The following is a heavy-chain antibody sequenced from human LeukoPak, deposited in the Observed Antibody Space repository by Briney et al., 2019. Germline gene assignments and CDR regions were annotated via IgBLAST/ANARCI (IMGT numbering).Heavy chain of an antibody. V-gene: IGHV3-33*01. CDR2: IWYDGSNK. CDR1: GFTFSSYG. CDR3: ARDSDYGGNSVYAFDI. D-gene: IGHD4-23*01. Sequence: PGRSLRLSCAASGFTFSSYGMHWVHQAPGKGLEWVAVIWYDGSNKYYADSVKGRFTISRDNSKNTLYLQMNSLRAEDTAGYYCARDSDYGGNSVYAFDIWGQGTMVTVSS. J-gene: IGHJ3*02.